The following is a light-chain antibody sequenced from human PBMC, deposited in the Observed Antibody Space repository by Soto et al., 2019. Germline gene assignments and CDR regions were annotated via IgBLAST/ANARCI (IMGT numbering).Light chain of an antibody. J-gene: IGLJ1*01. Sequence: QSVLTQPASVSGSPGQSITISCTGTSSDVGGYNYVSWYQQHPDKAPKLMIYEISNRASGVSNRFSGSKSGNTASLTISGLQAEDEGDYYCSSYTSSSIDYVFGTGTKLTVL. CDR1: SSDVGGYNY. CDR3: SSYTSSSIDYV. V-gene: IGLV2-14*01. CDR2: EIS.